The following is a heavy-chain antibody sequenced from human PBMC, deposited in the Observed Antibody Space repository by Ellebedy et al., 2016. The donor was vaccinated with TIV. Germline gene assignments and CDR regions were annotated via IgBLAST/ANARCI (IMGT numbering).Heavy chain of an antibody. D-gene: IGHD6-19*01. Sequence: AASVKVSCKASGYTFPAYYMHWVRQAPGQGLEWMGWINPNSGGPNHAQNFQGRVTMTSDTSISTAYMELSSLRSDDTAMYYFARDPLKAYSSGPTDYYYGMDVWGQGTTVTVSS. J-gene: IGHJ6*02. CDR1: GYTFPAYY. CDR3: ARDPLKAYSSGPTDYYYGMDV. V-gene: IGHV1-2*02. CDR2: INPNSGGP.